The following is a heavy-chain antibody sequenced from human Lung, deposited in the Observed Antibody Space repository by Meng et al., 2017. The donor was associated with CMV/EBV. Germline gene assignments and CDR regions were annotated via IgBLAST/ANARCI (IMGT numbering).Heavy chain of an antibody. CDR3: TRPGWERSTGVWFDP. D-gene: IGHD1-26*01. CDR1: FTVSGSA. Sequence: FTVSGSAMHWVRKASGKGLEWVGRIRSKANSYATAYAASVKGRFTISRDDSKNTAYLQMNSLKTEDTAVYYCTRPGWERSTGVWFDPWGQGTLVTVSS. CDR2: IRSKANSYAT. J-gene: IGHJ5*02. V-gene: IGHV3-73*01.